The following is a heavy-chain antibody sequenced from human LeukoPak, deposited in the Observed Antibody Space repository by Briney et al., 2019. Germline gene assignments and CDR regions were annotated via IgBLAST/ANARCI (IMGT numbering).Heavy chain of an antibody. V-gene: IGHV3-13*04. J-gene: IGHJ4*02. CDR1: GITLSGYD. Sequence: GGSLRLSCAASGITLSGYDMHWVRQSPGKGLEWVSGIGSAGDTYYAGSVKGRFTISREDAKKSSYLQMNSLRVGDTAVYYCVRGIGNYYDSGASDCWGQGTRVTVAP. CDR3: VRGIGNYYDSGASDC. CDR2: IGSAGDT. D-gene: IGHD3-10*01.